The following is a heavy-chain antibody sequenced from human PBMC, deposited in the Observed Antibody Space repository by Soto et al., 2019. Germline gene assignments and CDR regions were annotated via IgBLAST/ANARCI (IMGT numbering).Heavy chain of an antibody. V-gene: IGHV3-30-3*01. CDR2: ISYDGSNK. D-gene: IGHD2-2*01. CDR1: GFTFSSYA. J-gene: IGHJ6*02. CDR3: ARDGALVPAAMGGYYYGMDV. Sequence: QMQLVESGGGVVQPGRSLRLSCAASGFTFSSYAMHWVRQAPGKGLEWVAVISYDGSNKYYADSVKGRFTISRDNSKNTLYLQMNSLRAEDTAVYYCARDGALVPAAMGGYYYGMDVWGQGTTVTVSS.